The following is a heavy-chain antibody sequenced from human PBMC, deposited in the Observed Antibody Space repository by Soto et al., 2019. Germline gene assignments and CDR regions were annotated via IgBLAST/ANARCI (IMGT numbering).Heavy chain of an antibody. CDR1: VGSIRSHY. D-gene: IGHD6-19*01. CDR3: ARDSSSGWTGFDY. V-gene: IGHV4-59*11. Sequence: PSETLSLTCTVSVGSIRSHYWSWVRQPPGKGPEWIGYIHFSGSTNYNPSLKSRVTISVDTSKNQFSLNLSSVTAADTAIYYCARDSSSGWTGFDYWGQGTLVTVS. J-gene: IGHJ4*02. CDR2: IHFSGST.